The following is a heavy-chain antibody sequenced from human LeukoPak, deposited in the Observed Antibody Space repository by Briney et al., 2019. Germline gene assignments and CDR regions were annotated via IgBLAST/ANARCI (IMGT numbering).Heavy chain of an antibody. Sequence: GGSLRLSCAASGFTFSSYSMNWVRQAPGKGLEWVSSISSSSSYIYYADSVKGRFTISRDNAKNSLYLQMNSLRAEDTAVYYCARIMVRGVIIPPYLDYWGQGTLVTVSS. V-gene: IGHV3-21*01. D-gene: IGHD3-10*01. CDR2: ISSSSSYI. CDR3: ARIMVRGVIIPPYLDY. J-gene: IGHJ4*02. CDR1: GFTFSSYS.